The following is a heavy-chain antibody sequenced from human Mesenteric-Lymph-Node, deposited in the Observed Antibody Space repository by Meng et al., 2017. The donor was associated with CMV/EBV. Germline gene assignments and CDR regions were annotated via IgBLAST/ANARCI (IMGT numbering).Heavy chain of an antibody. CDR2: INSDGSST. D-gene: IGHD5-18*01. Sequence: GESLKISCAASGFTFDDYAMHWVRQAPGKGLVWVSRINSDGSSTSYADSVKGRFTISRDNAKNTLYLQMNSLRAEDTAVYYCARDRGIQLWFSPATSYGMDVWGQGTTVTVSS. CDR3: ARDRGIQLWFSPATSYGMDV. J-gene: IGHJ6*02. V-gene: IGHV3-74*01. CDR1: GFTFDDYA.